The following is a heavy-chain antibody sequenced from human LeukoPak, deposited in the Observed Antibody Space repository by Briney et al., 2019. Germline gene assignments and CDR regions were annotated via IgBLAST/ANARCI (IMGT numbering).Heavy chain of an antibody. Sequence: GGSLRHFCTASGFTFTTYAVTWVRQTPGKGLEWVSGVGGSGDQTYYADSVKGRFTVSRDNSQNTVSLQMNSLRPEDTAVYFCAQASGTEFLYSRVFLCWAQGTLVTVSS. V-gene: IGHV3-23*01. CDR2: VGGSGDQT. J-gene: IGHJ4*02. D-gene: IGHD3-10*01. CDR1: GFTFTTYA. CDR3: AQASGTEFLYSRVFLC.